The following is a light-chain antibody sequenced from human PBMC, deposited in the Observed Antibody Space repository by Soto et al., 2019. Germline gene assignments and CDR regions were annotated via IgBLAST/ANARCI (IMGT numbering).Light chain of an antibody. CDR1: SRDVGGYNY. CDR2: EVS. V-gene: IGLV2-14*01. J-gene: IGLJ2*01. Sequence: QSALTQPASVSGSPGQSITIACTGTSRDVGGYNYVSWYHQHPGKAPKLMIYEVSNRPSGVSNRCSGSKSGKTASLTISGLQAEDEGDYYCSSYTVISTLLFGGGTKLTVL. CDR3: SSYTVISTLL.